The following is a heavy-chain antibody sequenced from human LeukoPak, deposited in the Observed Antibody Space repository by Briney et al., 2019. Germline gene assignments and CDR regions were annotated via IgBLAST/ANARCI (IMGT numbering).Heavy chain of an antibody. D-gene: IGHD6-13*01. J-gene: IGHJ4*02. Sequence: PSEXXXLTCAVSGGSISSFYWSWIRQPAGKGLEWIGRIYTSGTTNYNPSLTSRVTMSVDTSKNQFSLKLSSVTAADTAVYYCARLRAAAGPYYFDYWGQGTLATVSS. CDR2: IYTSGTT. CDR1: GGSISSFY. CDR3: ARLRAAAGPYYFDY. V-gene: IGHV4-4*07.